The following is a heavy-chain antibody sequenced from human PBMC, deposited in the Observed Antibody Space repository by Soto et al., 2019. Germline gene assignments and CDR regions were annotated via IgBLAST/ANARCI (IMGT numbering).Heavy chain of an antibody. Sequence: SQPLSLTCTFSYGSISSGGYDWSLVSQRPGKGLEWIGYIYYSGSTYYNPSLKSRVTISVDTSKNQFSLKMSSVTAADTAVYYCARGDFWSGYYTNWFDTWGQGTLVTVSS. CDR2: IYYSGST. V-gene: IGHV4-31*03. CDR1: YGSISSGGYD. J-gene: IGHJ5*02. CDR3: ARGDFWSGYYTNWFDT. D-gene: IGHD3-3*01.